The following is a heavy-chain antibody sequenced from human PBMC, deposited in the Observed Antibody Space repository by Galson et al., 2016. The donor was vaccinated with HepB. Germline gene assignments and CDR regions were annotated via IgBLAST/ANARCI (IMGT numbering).Heavy chain of an antibody. D-gene: IGHD2-2*01. Sequence: SLRLSCAASAFSFSSYTMNWVRQAPGKGLEWVSSISRSSNFIYYADSVKGRFTISRDNAKNSLYLQMNSLRAEDTAVYYCATDFQLGMPDYFDYWGQGTLVAVSS. J-gene: IGHJ4*02. CDR1: AFSFSSYT. CDR3: ATDFQLGMPDYFDY. CDR2: ISRSSNFI. V-gene: IGHV3-21*01.